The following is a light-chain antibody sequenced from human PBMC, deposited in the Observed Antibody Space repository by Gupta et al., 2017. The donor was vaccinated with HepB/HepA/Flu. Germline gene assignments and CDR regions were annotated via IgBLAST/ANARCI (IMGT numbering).Light chain of an antibody. CDR2: DAS. Sequence: ETVFTQSPATLSLSPGDRATLTCRASQSVSSYLAWSQQKPGQAPSLLIYDASNRALGIGARSSGSGGGTDFTLTISSRWPEDFAVYYCQQLSDCHHSLTFGQGTQVEIK. CDR1: QSVSSY. J-gene: IGKJ5*01. CDR3: QQLSDCHHSLT. V-gene: IGKV3-11*01.